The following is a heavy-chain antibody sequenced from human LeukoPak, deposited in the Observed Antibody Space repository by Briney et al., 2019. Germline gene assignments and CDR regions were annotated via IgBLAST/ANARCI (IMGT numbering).Heavy chain of an antibody. J-gene: IGHJ4*02. CDR1: GFTFSDYI. CDR2: VTGSGITT. V-gene: IGHV3-23*01. D-gene: IGHD1-1*01. Sequence: GGSLGLSCVASGFTFSDYIMNWVRQAPGKGLEWVSTVTGSGITTSYAASVKGRFTVSRDNSKNTLFLQMNSLRAEDTAVYYCAKDSTGTTGVFDYWGQGTLVTVSS. CDR3: AKDSTGTTGVFDY.